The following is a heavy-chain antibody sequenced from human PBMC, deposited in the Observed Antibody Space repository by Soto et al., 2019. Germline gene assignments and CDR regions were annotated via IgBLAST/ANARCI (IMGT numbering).Heavy chain of an antibody. J-gene: IGHJ6*02. D-gene: IGHD3-16*02. CDR1: GGTFSSYA. Sequence: ASVKVSCKASGGTFSSYAISWVRQAPGQGLEWMGGIIPIFGTANYAQKFQGRVTITADKSTSTAYMELSSLRSEDTAVYYCARSGVARLGELSLTDLPYYYYYGMDVWGQGTTVTVSS. CDR2: IIPIFGTA. CDR3: ARSGVARLGELSLTDLPYYYYYGMDV. V-gene: IGHV1-69*06.